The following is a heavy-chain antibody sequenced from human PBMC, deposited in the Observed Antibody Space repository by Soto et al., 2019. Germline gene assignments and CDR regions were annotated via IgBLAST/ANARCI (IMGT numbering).Heavy chain of an antibody. V-gene: IGHV1-69*06. D-gene: IGHD6-19*01. CDR2: IIPKFPTG. J-gene: IGHJ4*02. CDR3: ARAGVRGGWYYFDL. Sequence: QVQLVQSGTEVKKPGSSERGSCKVSGGSFSDYDITWVRQAPGPGLEWMGGIIPKFPTGEYAKKFQGTVKITADKSTSTVYLEVSSLRHEDTAVYYCARAGVRGGWYYFDLWGQGPQFSVSS. CDR1: GGSFSDYD.